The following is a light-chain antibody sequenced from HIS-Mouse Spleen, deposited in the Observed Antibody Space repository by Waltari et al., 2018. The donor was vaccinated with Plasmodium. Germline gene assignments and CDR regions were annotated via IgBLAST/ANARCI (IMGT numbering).Light chain of an antibody. CDR1: QSVSSY. CDR3: QQRSNWPPLT. V-gene: IGKV3-11*01. J-gene: IGKJ4*01. CDR2: DAS. Sequence: EIVLTQSPATLSLSPGERATLSCRASQSVSSYLAWYQQKPGQGPRLLIYDASNRATGIPARFSGSGSGTDFTRTISSLEPEDFAVYYCQQRSNWPPLTFGGGTKVEIK.